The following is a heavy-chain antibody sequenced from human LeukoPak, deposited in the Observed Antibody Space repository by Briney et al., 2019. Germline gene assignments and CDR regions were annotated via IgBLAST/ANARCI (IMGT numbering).Heavy chain of an antibody. CDR1: GGTFSSYA. CDR2: IIPIFGTA. CDR3: AREITSSGWGLGGANWFDP. J-gene: IGHJ5*02. D-gene: IGHD6-19*01. Sequence: SVKVSCKASGGTFSSYAISWVRQAPGQGLEWMGGIIPIFGTANYAQKFQGRVTITADESTSTAHMELSSLRSEDTAVYYCAREITSSGWGLGGANWFDPWGQGTLVTVSS. V-gene: IGHV1-69*13.